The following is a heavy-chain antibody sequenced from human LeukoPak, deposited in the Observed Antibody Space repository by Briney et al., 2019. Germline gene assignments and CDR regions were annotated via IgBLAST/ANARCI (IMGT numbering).Heavy chain of an antibody. Sequence: PSETLSLTCTVSGGSISSSSYYWGWIRRPPGKGLEWIGSIQYSGSTYYNPSLKSRVTISVATSKNQFSLNLSSVTAADTAVYYCARHLYDSSGYYYDYFYYYMDVWGKGTTVTVSS. CDR3: ARHLYDSSGYYYDYFYYYMDV. CDR2: IQYSGST. J-gene: IGHJ6*03. V-gene: IGHV4-39*01. CDR1: GGSISSSSYY. D-gene: IGHD3-22*01.